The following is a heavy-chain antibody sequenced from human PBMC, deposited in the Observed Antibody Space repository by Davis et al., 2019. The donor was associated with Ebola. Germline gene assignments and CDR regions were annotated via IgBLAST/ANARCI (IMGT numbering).Heavy chain of an antibody. CDR1: GFIFSSYV. CDR2: LGTSAYT. Sequence: GGSLSLSCAASGFIFSSYVMSWVRYAPGKGLEWVSTLGTSAYTYYADSVKGRFTISRDNSKNTLYLQMNGLRVEDTAIYYCAKDTSNIWFDIWGQGTMVTVSS. CDR3: AKDTSNIWFDI. D-gene: IGHD1-26*01. J-gene: IGHJ3*02. V-gene: IGHV3-23*01.